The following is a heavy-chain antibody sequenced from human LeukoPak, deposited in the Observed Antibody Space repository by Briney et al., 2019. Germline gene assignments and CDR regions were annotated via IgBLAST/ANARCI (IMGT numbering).Heavy chain of an antibody. V-gene: IGHV1-18*01. CDR1: GGTFSSYA. CDR2: ISACNGNT. D-gene: IGHD6-6*01. J-gene: IGHJ1*01. Sequence: ASVKVSCKASGGTFSSYAISWVRQAPGQGLEWMGWISACNGNTNYAQKLQGRVTMTTDTSTSTAYMELRSLRSDDTAVYYCATYSSSWTEYFQHWGQGTLVTVSS. CDR3: ATYSSSWTEYFQH.